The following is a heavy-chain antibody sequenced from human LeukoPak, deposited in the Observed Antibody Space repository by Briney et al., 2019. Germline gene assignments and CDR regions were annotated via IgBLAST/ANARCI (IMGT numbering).Heavy chain of an antibody. CDR2: ISSSSSYI. CDR1: GFTFSSYS. Sequence: GGSLRLSCAASGFTFSSYSMNWVRQAPGKGLEWVSSISSSSSYIYYADSVKGRFTISRDNAKNSLYLQMNSLRAEDTAVYYCARGRDIVVVPAALYYFDYWGQGTLVTVSS. V-gene: IGHV3-21*01. D-gene: IGHD2-2*01. CDR3: ARGRDIVVVPAALYYFDY. J-gene: IGHJ4*02.